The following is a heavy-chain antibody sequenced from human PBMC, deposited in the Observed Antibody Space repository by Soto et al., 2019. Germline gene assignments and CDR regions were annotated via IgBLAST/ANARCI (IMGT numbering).Heavy chain of an antibody. Sequence: EVQLVESGGDLVQPGGSLRLSCAASGFTLSDHYVDWVRQAPGKGLEWVGRSANKAHSYTTQYAAAVKGRFTISRSDSANSLYMHMNSLRTDDTALYYCTSDFGGVWDPGTTVTVSS. CDR1: GFTLSDHY. CDR2: SANKAHSYTT. CDR3: TSDFGGV. J-gene: IGHJ6*02. D-gene: IGHD3-10*01. V-gene: IGHV3-72*01.